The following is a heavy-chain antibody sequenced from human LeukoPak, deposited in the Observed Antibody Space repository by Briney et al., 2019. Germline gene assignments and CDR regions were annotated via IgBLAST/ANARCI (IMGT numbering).Heavy chain of an antibody. Sequence: ASVKVSCKASGYTFTSYGISWVRQAPGQGLEWMGIINPSGGSTSYAQKFQGRVTMTRDTSTSTVYMELSSLRSEDTAVYYCARGEDIVATIANFDYWGQGTLVTVSS. CDR1: GYTFTSYG. CDR3: ARGEDIVATIANFDY. J-gene: IGHJ4*02. V-gene: IGHV1-46*01. CDR2: INPSGGST. D-gene: IGHD5-12*01.